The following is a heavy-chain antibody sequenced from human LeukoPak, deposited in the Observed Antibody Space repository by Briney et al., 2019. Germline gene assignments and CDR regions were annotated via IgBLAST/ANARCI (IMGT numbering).Heavy chain of an antibody. CDR3: ARAILGAAYDY. D-gene: IGHD2-21*01. Sequence: ASVKVSCKDSGYTFTSYAMHWVRQAPGQRLEWMGWINAGNGNTKYSQKFQGRVTITRDTSASTAYMELSSLRSEDTAVYYCARAILGAAYDYWGQGTLVTVSS. J-gene: IGHJ4*02. V-gene: IGHV1-3*01. CDR2: INAGNGNT. CDR1: GYTFTSYA.